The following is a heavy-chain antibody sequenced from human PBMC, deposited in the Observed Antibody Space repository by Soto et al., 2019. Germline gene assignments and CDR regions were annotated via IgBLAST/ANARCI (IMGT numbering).Heavy chain of an antibody. D-gene: IGHD1-7*01. V-gene: IGHV4-31*03. CDR1: GGSIISGGYY. J-gene: IGHJ4*02. CDR2: VYYNGNT. Sequence: QVQLQESGPGLVKPSQTLSLTCTVSGGSIISGGYYWSWIRQHPGKGLEWIGYVYYNGNTYYNPSLKSRASISVDTSKNQFSLKLNSVTAADTAVYYGARGVFRRTYYFDYWGQGALVTVS. CDR3: ARGVFRRTYYFDY.